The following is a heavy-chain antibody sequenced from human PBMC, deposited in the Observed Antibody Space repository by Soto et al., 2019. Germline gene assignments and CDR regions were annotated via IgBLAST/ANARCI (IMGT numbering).Heavy chain of an antibody. V-gene: IGHV3-23*01. Sequence: GSLRLSCAASGFTFSSYAMSWVRQAPGKGLEWVSAISGSGGSTYYADSVKGRFTISRDNSKNTLYLQMNSLRAEDTAVYYCAKVITMIVVVNPFFDYWGQGTLVTSPQ. CDR2: ISGSGGST. CDR1: GFTFSSYA. CDR3: AKVITMIVVVNPFFDY. D-gene: IGHD3-22*01. J-gene: IGHJ4*02.